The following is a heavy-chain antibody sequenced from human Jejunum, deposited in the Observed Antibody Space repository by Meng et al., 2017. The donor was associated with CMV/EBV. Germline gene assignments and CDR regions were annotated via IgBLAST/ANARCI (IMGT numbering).Heavy chain of an antibody. CDR2: VDYSGPT. D-gene: IGHD3-16*01. J-gene: IGHJ4*02. Sequence: VPGATIGGYYGPGNRQPPGKGLDWIGCVDYSGPTKYNPSLKVRVTISVDTSKSQFSLELRSVIATDTAVFYCARGWGTTSPWDYWGQGTLVTVSS. V-gene: IGHV4-59*01. CDR1: GATIGGYY. CDR3: ARGWGTTSPWDY.